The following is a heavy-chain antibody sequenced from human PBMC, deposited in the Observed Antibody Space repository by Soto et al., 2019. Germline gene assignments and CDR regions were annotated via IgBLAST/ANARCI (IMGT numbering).Heavy chain of an antibody. CDR2: IIPIFGTA. CDR1: GGSFSSYA. V-gene: IGHV1-69*13. CDR3: ARALIRLVGATRGFDY. Sequence: SVKVSCKASGGSFSSYAISWVRQAPGQGLEWMGGIIPIFGTANYAQKFQGRVTITADESTSTAYMELSSLRSEDTAVYYCARALIRLVGATRGFDYWGQGTLVTVPQ. J-gene: IGHJ4*02. D-gene: IGHD1-26*01.